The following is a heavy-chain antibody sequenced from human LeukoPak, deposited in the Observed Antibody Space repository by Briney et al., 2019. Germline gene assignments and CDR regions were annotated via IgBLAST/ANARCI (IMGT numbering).Heavy chain of an antibody. Sequence: KPSETLSLTCTVSGVSISSYYWSWIRQPPGKGLEWIGYIYYSGSTNYNPSLKSRVTISVDTSKNQFSLKLSSVTAADTAVYYCARVLKSSGYPYYFDYWGQGTLVTVSS. CDR1: GVSISSYY. V-gene: IGHV4-59*01. J-gene: IGHJ4*02. CDR3: ARVLKSSGYPYYFDY. D-gene: IGHD3-22*01. CDR2: IYYSGST.